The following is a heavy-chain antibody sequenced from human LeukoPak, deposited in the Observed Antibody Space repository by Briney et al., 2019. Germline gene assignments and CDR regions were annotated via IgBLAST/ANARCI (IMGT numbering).Heavy chain of an antibody. Sequence: ASVKVSCKASGYFFTSYYMHWVRQAPGQGLEWMGIINPSGGHTDYAKKFQGRVTMTTDTSTSTAYMELRTLISDDTAVYYCAKGRRVDANDHFDYWGQGTLVTVSS. D-gene: IGHD1-1*01. V-gene: IGHV1-46*01. CDR2: INPSGGHT. J-gene: IGHJ4*02. CDR3: AKGRRVDANDHFDY. CDR1: GYFFTSYY.